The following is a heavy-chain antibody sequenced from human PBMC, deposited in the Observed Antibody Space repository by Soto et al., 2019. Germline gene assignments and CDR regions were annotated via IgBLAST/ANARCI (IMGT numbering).Heavy chain of an antibody. CDR1: GGSISSRGYY. CDR3: ATSNWFDP. V-gene: IGHV4-39*01. Sequence: QLQLQESGPGLVKPSETLSLTCTVSGGSISSRGYYWGWIRQPPGKGLEWIGTIYYSGSTYYNPSLTSRVTTSVDTSKNQFSLKLSSVTAADTAVYYCATSNWFDPWGQGTLFTVSS. CDR2: IYYSGST. J-gene: IGHJ5*02.